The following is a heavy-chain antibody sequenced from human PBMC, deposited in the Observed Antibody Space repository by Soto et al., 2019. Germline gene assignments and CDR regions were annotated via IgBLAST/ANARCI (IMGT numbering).Heavy chain of an antibody. CDR2: ISAYNGNT. D-gene: IGHD2-2*01. CDR1: GYTFTSYG. V-gene: IGHV1-18*04. J-gene: IGHJ5*02. Sequence: GASVKVSCKASGYTFTSYGISWVRQAPGQGLEWMGWISAYNGNTNYAQKLQGRVTMTTDTSTSTAYMELRSLRSDDTAVYYCARGGYCSSTSCYGPYNWFDPWGQGTLVTRLL. CDR3: ARGGYCSSTSCYGPYNWFDP.